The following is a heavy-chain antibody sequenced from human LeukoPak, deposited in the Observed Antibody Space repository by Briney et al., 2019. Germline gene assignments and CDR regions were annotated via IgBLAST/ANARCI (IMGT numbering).Heavy chain of an antibody. CDR2: ISSSSSYI. J-gene: IGHJ6*02. CDR1: GFTFSSYS. Sequence: GGSLRLSCAASGFTFSSYSMNWVRQAPGQGLEWVSSISSSSSYIYYADSVKGRFTISRDNAKNSLYLQMNSLRAEDTAVYYCARDKYVDIVATTNYYYYYGMDVWGQGTTVTVS. V-gene: IGHV3-21*01. D-gene: IGHD5-12*01. CDR3: ARDKYVDIVATTNYYYYYGMDV.